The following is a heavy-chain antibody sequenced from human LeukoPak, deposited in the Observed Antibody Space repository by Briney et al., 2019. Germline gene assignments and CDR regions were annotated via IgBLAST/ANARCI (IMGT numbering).Heavy chain of an antibody. D-gene: IGHD5-24*01. V-gene: IGHV4-39*01. Sequence: SETLSLTCTVSGGSISSSSYYWGWIRQPPGKGLEWIGSIYYSGSTYYNPSLKSRVTISVDTSKNQFSLKLSSVTAAGTAVYYCARRKMDYFDYWGQGTLVTVSS. J-gene: IGHJ4*02. CDR2: IYYSGST. CDR3: ARRKMDYFDY. CDR1: GGSISSSSYY.